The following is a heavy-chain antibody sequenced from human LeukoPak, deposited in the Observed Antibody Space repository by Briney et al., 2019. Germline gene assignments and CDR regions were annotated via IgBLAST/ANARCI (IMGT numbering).Heavy chain of an antibody. CDR2: IYYSGTT. CDR1: GASISSGGYY. D-gene: IGHD6-19*01. V-gene: IGHV4-31*01. Sequence: SQTLSLTCTVSGASISSGGYYWSWIRQHPGKGLEWIGYIYYSGTTNYNPSLKSLVTISVDTSKNQFSLNLSSVTAADTAVYYCARGSGWHSYWGQGTLVTVSS. J-gene: IGHJ4*02. CDR3: ARGSGWHSY.